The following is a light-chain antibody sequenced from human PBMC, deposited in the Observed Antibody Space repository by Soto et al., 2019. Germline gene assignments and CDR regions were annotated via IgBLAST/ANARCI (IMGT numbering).Light chain of an antibody. V-gene: IGKV3-20*01. CDR3: QQYSGSPPLT. CDR1: QSISSSY. J-gene: IGKJ4*01. Sequence: ENVLTQSPGTLSLSPGERATLSCRASQSISSSYLAWYQQKPGQPPRLLIYGASNRATGIPDRFSGSGSGTEFTLTISGLEPEDFAVYYCQQYSGSPPLTFGGGTKVEIK. CDR2: GAS.